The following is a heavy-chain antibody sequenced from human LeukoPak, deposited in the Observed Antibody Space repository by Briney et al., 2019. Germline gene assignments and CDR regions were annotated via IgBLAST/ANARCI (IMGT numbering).Heavy chain of an antibody. D-gene: IGHD1-26*01. CDR3: AKDQFSGSYYAPFDY. V-gene: IGHV3-33*06. CDR1: GFTFNSHV. J-gene: IGHJ4*02. CDR2: IWYDVSNK. Sequence: SLTHSHSASGFTFNSHVMHYLAQAPGKSLEEVAVIWYDVSNKYYADSVKGRFTIYRDNSKNTLYLQMNSLRAEDTAVYYCAKDQFSGSYYAPFDYWGQGTLVTVSS.